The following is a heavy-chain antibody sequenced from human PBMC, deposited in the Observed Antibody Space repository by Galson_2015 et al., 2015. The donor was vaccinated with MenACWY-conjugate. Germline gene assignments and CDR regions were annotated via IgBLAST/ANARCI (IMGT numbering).Heavy chain of an antibody. J-gene: IGHJ4*02. CDR2: IRRKRNNYAT. CDR3: TIHTPLNFDD. Sequence: ALRLSCEASGLNFSDSAMHWVRQASGKGLEWVGSIRRKRNNYATTYAASVQGRLTISRDESERTAYMHMKILKTEDTALYYCTIHTPLNFDDFRQGVLVTVSS. CDR1: GLNFSDSA. V-gene: IGHV3-73*01. D-gene: IGHD2-8*01.